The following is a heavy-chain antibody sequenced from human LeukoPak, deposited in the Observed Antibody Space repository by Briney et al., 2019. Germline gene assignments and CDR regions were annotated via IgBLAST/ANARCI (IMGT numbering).Heavy chain of an antibody. CDR3: ARDKSQPVSSSWYFDY. V-gene: IGHV3-30*04. CDR2: ISYDGSNK. CDR1: GFTFSSYA. J-gene: IGHJ4*02. Sequence: GGSLRLSCAASGFTFSSYAMHWVRQAPGKGLEWVAVISYDGSNKYYADSVKGRFTISRDNSKNTLYLQMNSLRAEDTAVHYCARDKSQPVSSSWYFDYWGQGTLVTVSS. D-gene: IGHD6-13*01.